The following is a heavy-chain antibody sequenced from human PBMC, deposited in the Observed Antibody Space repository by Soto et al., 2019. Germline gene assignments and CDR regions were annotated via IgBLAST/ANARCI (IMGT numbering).Heavy chain of an antibody. D-gene: IGHD4-17*01. CDR3: ATRMTTAPY. V-gene: IGHV3-66*01. J-gene: IGHJ4*02. CDR2: IYSDGGT. CDR1: GFTVSNNY. Sequence: QPGGSLRLSCAASGFTVSNNYLIWVRQAPGKGLQWVSLIYSDGGTDYAESVKGRFTISRDNSKNTLYLQMNSLKAEDTAIYYCATRMTTAPYWGQGTLVTVSS.